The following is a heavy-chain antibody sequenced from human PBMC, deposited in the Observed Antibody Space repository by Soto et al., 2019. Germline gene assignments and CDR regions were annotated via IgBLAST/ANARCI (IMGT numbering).Heavy chain of an antibody. CDR3: AREIRDVVTAIYYFDF. Sequence: EVQLVESGGGLVKPGGSLRLSCVASGLTFTEAWMNWARQAPGKGLEWVGRIKSKTDGGTTDYASPVKGRFTISRDNAKNSLYLQMNSLRVEDTAVYYCAREIRDVVTAIYYFDFWGQGTLVTVSS. V-gene: IGHV3-15*01. CDR1: GLTFTEAW. D-gene: IGHD2-21*02. J-gene: IGHJ4*02. CDR2: IKSKTDGGTT.